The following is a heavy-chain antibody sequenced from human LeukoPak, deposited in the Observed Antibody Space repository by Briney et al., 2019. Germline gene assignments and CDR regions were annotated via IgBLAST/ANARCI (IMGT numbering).Heavy chain of an antibody. J-gene: IGHJ4*02. CDR3: ARSFGDYSYFDY. V-gene: IGHV4-31*03. D-gene: IGHD4-17*01. Sequence: ASQTLSLTCTVSGVSISSGGYYWRWIRQHPGKGLEWIGYIYYSGSTYYNPSLKSRFTISVDTSKNQFSLKLSSVTAADTAVYYCARSFGDYSYFDYWGQGTLVTVSS. CDR1: GVSISSGGYY. CDR2: IYYSGST.